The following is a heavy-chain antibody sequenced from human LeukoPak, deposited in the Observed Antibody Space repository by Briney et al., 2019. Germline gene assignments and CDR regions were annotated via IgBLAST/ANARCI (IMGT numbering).Heavy chain of an antibody. CDR2: IIPIFGTA. CDR1: GGTFSSYA. CDR3: ARDQNHRALMVYAKAAYYYYYMDV. J-gene: IGHJ6*03. V-gene: IGHV1-69*05. D-gene: IGHD2-8*01. Sequence: SVKVSCKASGGTFSSYAISWVRQAPGQGLEWRGRIIPIFGTANYAQKFQGRVTITTDESTSTAYMELSSLRSEDTAVYYCARDQNHRALMVYAKAAYYYYYMDVWGKGTTVTVSS.